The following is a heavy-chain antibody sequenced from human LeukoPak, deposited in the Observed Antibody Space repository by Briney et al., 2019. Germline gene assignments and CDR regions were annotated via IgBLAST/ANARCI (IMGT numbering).Heavy chain of an antibody. D-gene: IGHD5-18*01. CDR3: AAPPGGYSYGQDNHFDY. CDR2: IIPIFGTA. CDR1: GGTFSSYA. Sequence: ASVKVSCKASGGTFSSYAISWVRQAPGQGLEWMGGIIPIFGTANYAQKFQGRVTITADESTSTAYMGLSSLRSEDTAVYYCAAPPGGYSYGQDNHFDYWGQGTLVTVSS. J-gene: IGHJ4*02. V-gene: IGHV1-69*13.